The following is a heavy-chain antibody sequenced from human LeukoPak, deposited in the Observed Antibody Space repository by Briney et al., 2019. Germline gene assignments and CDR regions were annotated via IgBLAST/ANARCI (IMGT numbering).Heavy chain of an antibody. CDR1: GFTFSSYG. V-gene: IGHV3-48*04. CDR3: ARDFADDILTGYSNY. J-gene: IGHJ4*02. Sequence: SGGSLRLSCAASGFTFSSYGMTWVRQAPGKGLEWVSAISGSGSTIYYADSVKGRFTISRDNAKNSLYLQMNSLRAEDTAVYYCARDFADDILTGYSNYWGQGTLVTVSS. CDR2: ISGSGSTI. D-gene: IGHD3-9*01.